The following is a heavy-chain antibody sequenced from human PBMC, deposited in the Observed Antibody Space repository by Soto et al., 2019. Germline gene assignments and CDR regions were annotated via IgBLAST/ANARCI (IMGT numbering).Heavy chain of an antibody. Sequence: GGSLRLSCAASGFTFDDYAMHWVRQAPGKGLEWVSGISWNSGSIGYADSVKGRFTISRDNAKNSLYLQMNSLRAEDTALYYCAKDRGDTMVRGAPRFEFDYWGQGTLVTVSS. CDR2: ISWNSGSI. J-gene: IGHJ4*02. CDR1: GFTFDDYA. D-gene: IGHD3-10*01. V-gene: IGHV3-9*01. CDR3: AKDRGDTMVRGAPRFEFDY.